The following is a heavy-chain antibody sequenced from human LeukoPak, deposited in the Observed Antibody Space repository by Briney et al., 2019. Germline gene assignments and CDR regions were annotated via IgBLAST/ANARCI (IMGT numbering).Heavy chain of an antibody. CDR2: ISSSSSYI. J-gene: IGHJ4*02. D-gene: IGHD3-22*01. Sequence: KPGGSLRLSCAASGFTFSSYSMNWVRQAPGKGLEWVSSISSSSSYIYYADSVRGRFTISRDNAQNSLSLQMNSLRAEDTAVYYCATRGYDSSGFDYWGQGTLVTVSS. CDR1: GFTFSSYS. V-gene: IGHV3-21*06. CDR3: ATRGYDSSGFDY.